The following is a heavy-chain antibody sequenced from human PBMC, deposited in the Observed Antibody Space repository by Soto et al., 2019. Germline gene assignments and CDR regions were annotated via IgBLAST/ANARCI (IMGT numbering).Heavy chain of an antibody. V-gene: IGHV3-23*01. CDR1: GFTFSSYA. J-gene: IGHJ4*02. CDR3: VRGDNWNDEASDY. Sequence: GGSLRLSCAASGFTFSSYAMSWVRQAPGKGLEWVSSISNSGGSTYYADSVKGRFTISRDNSKNTVYLQMNSLRAEDTAVYYCVRGDNWNDEASDYWGQGTLVTVSS. D-gene: IGHD1-1*01. CDR2: ISNSGGST.